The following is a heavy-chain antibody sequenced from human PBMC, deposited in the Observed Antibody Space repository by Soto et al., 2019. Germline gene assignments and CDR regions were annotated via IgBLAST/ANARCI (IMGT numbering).Heavy chain of an antibody. CDR2: IYWDDDK. CDR3: AHRRIFGGSHSAFDY. Sequence: QITLKESGPTLVKPTQTLTLTCTFSGFSLSTSGVGVGWIRQPPGKALEWLALIYWDDDKRYSPSLKSRLTIXXDXSXXQVVLTMTNMDPVDTATYYCAHRRIFGGSHSAFDYWGQGTLVTVSS. V-gene: IGHV2-5*02. J-gene: IGHJ4*02. CDR1: GFSLSTSGVG. D-gene: IGHD2-15*01.